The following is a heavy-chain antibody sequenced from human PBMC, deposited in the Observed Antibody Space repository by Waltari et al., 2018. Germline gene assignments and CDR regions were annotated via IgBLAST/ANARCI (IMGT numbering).Heavy chain of an antibody. J-gene: IGHJ4*02. Sequence: QLQLQESGPGLVKPSETLSLTCTVSGGSISSSSYYWGWIRQPPGKGLEWIGRIYYSGSTYYNPSLKSRVTISVDTSKNQFSLKLSSVTAADTAVYYCARSMYSSSWYVGVFDYWGQGTLVTVSS. D-gene: IGHD6-13*01. V-gene: IGHV4-39*07. CDR3: ARSMYSSSWYVGVFDY. CDR1: GGSISSSSYY. CDR2: IYYSGST.